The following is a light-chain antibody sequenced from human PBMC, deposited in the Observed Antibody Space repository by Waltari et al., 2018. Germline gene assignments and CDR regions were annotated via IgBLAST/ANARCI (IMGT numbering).Light chain of an antibody. J-gene: IGLJ3*02. Sequence: QSVLAQPPSASETPGQRVTIPCSGSSSNIGSNYIYWYQQLPGTAPKLLIYRSHERPSGVPERFSGSKSGTSASLAISGLRSEDEADYYCATWDVSLTAWVFGGGTKVTVV. CDR2: RSH. CDR1: SSNIGSNY. V-gene: IGLV1-47*01. CDR3: ATWDVSLTAWV.